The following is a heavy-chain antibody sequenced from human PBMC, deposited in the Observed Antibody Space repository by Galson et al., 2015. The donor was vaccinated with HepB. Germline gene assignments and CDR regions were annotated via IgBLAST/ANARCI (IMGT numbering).Heavy chain of an antibody. CDR2: IYYSGST. CDR3: ARVQYGRRPRYYYDSSGYPYYFDY. CDR1: GGSISSYY. J-gene: IGHJ4*02. D-gene: IGHD3-22*01. Sequence: SETLSLTCTVSGGSISSYYWSWIRQPPGKGLEWIGYIYYSGSTNYNPSLKSRVTISVDASKNQFSLKLSSVTAADTAVYYCARVQYGRRPRYYYDSSGYPYYFDYWGQGTLVTVSS. V-gene: IGHV4-59*01.